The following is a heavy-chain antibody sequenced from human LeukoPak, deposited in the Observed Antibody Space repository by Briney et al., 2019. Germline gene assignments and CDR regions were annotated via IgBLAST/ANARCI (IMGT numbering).Heavy chain of an antibody. CDR3: ARDGYNWSAFDI. V-gene: IGHV4-59*11. D-gene: IGHD5-24*01. CDR1: GGSISSHY. Sequence: SETLSLTCTVSGGSISSHYWSWIRQPPGKGLEWIGYIYYSGSTNFNPSLKSRVTISVDTSKSQFSLKLSSVTAADTAVYYCARDGYNWSAFDIWGQGTMVTVSS. CDR2: IYYSGST. J-gene: IGHJ3*02.